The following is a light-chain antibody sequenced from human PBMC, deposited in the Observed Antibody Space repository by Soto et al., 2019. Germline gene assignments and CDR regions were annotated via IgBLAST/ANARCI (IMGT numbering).Light chain of an antibody. Sequence: EIVLTQSPGTLSLSPGERATLSCRASQSVSSSYLAWYQQKPGQAPRLLTYGAASRATGIPDRFSGGGSGTDFTLTISRLEPEDFAVYYCQQYGTSPLTFGQGTRLEIK. J-gene: IGKJ5*01. CDR3: QQYGTSPLT. V-gene: IGKV3-20*01. CDR2: GAA. CDR1: QSVSSSY.